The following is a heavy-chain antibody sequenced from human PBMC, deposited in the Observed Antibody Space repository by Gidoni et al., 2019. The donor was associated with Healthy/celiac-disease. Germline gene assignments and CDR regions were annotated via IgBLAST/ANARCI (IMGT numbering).Heavy chain of an antibody. CDR1: GFTFSGSA. CDR2: IRIKANGYAT. CDR3: TSLGDGYNLRGGDFDY. Sequence: EVQLVESGGGLVQPGGSLKLSCEDSGFTFSGSAMHWVRQASGKGRAWVCRIRIKANGYATAYAASVKGRFTISRDDSKNTAYLQMNSLKTEDTAVYYCTSLGDGYNLRGGDFDYWGQGTLVTVSS. V-gene: IGHV3-73*02. D-gene: IGHD3-16*01. J-gene: IGHJ4*02.